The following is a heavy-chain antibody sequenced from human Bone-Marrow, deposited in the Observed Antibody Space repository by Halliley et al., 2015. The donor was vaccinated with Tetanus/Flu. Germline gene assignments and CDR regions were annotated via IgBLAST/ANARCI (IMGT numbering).Heavy chain of an antibody. J-gene: IGHJ4*02. Sequence: GLVKPSETLSLTCSVSGRTISTYFWTWIRQPPGKGLEWLGDINYTGKTNYNPSLNSRVSISVDTSKNQFSLELSSVTATDTAVYFCARQMDGDYFDFWSPGTLVTVSS. CDR1: GRTISTYF. CDR3: ARQMDGDYFDF. V-gene: IGHV4-59*08. D-gene: IGHD4-17*01. CDR2: INYTGKT.